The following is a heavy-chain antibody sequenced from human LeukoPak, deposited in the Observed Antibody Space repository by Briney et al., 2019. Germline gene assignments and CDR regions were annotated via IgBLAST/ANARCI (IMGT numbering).Heavy chain of an antibody. Sequence: ASVKVSCKGSGYTFTGYYMHWVRQAPGQGLEWVGWINPNSGGTNYAQKFQGRVTMTRDTAISTAYMELSRLRSDDTAVYYCARDYYDSSGYPVDFDYWGQGTLVTVSS. V-gene: IGHV1-2*02. CDR3: ARDYYDSSGYPVDFDY. CDR2: INPNSGGT. J-gene: IGHJ4*02. D-gene: IGHD3-22*01. CDR1: GYTFTGYY.